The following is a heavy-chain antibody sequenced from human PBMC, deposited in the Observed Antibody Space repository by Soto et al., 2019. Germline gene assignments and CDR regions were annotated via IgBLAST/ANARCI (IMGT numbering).Heavy chain of an antibody. Sequence: SETLSLTCVVSNFSISSGYYWGWIRQSPGKGLEWIASIYRSGTTSYNPSLKSRVTISVDPSKNQFSLMLTAVTAADTAVNYCARTHSGSYYSVFNYWGRGSLVTVSS. V-gene: IGHV4-38-2*01. CDR2: IYRSGTT. CDR1: NFSISSGYY. D-gene: IGHD1-26*01. CDR3: ARTHSGSYYSVFNY. J-gene: IGHJ4*02.